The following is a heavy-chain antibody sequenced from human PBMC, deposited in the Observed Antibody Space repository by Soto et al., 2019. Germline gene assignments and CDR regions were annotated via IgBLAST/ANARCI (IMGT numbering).Heavy chain of an antibody. CDR1: GYSFSTYY. J-gene: IGHJ3*02. D-gene: IGHD1-26*01. Sequence: EVQLVQSGAEVKKPGESLKISCKGSGYSFSTYYIGWVRQMPGKGLECMGIIYPGDSDTRYSPSFQGQVLISVDKAISTAYLHWGSLESLDTAVYYCARGQTVGRTVGAFDIWGQGTVVTVPS. CDR2: IYPGDSDT. V-gene: IGHV5-51*01. CDR3: ARGQTVGRTVGAFDI.